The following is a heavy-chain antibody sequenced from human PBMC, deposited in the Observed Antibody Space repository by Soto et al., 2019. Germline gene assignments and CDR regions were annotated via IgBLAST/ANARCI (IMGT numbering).Heavy chain of an antibody. Sequence: ASVKVSCKASGYTFTIYAMQWVRQAPGQRLEWMGWINAGNGNTKYSQKFQGRVTITRDTSASTAYMELSSLRSEDTAVYYCARDLAFGLSDYWGQGTLVTVSS. D-gene: IGHD3-10*01. CDR1: GYTFTIYA. J-gene: IGHJ4*02. CDR3: ARDLAFGLSDY. CDR2: INAGNGNT. V-gene: IGHV1-3*01.